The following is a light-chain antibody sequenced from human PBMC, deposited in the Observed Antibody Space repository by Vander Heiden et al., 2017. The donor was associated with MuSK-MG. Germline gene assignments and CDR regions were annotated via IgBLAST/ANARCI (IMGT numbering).Light chain of an antibody. CDR3: LQSDSTPWT. V-gene: IGKV1-39*01. CDR1: QSISSY. J-gene: IGKJ1*01. Sequence: IQMTQSPSSLSASVGDRVTITCRASQSISSYLNWYQQKPGKAPKLLIYAASSLQSGVPSRFSGSGSGTDFTLTISSLQPEDFATYYCLQSDSTPWTFGQGTKVEIK. CDR2: AAS.